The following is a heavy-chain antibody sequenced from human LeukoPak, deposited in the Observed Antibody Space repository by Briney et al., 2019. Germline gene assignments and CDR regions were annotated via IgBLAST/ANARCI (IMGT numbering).Heavy chain of an antibody. CDR3: ARARSTIENDY. CDR1: GGSISSYY. Sequence: SETLSLTCTVSGGSISSYYWRWIRQPPGKGLEWIGYIYYSGSTNYNPSLKSRVTISVDTSKNQFSLKLSSVTAADTAVYYCARARSTIENDYWGQGTLVTVSS. D-gene: IGHD1-14*01. CDR2: IYYSGST. J-gene: IGHJ4*02. V-gene: IGHV4-59*01.